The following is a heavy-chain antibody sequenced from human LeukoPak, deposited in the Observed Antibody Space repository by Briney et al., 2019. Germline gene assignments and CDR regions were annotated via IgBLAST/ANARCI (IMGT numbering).Heavy chain of an antibody. CDR2: INPKTGGT. D-gene: IGHD3-10*01. Sequence: ASVKVSCKASGYTFTDSYMHWVRQAPGQGLEWMGWINPKTGGTNYAQRFQGRVTMTRDTSIRTAYMELNSLRSDDMAVYYCARDGRLTIFVRGIITEGSPPKNWGQGTLVTVSS. CDR3: ARDGRLTIFVRGIITEGSPPKN. J-gene: IGHJ4*02. CDR1: GYTFTDSY. V-gene: IGHV1-2*02.